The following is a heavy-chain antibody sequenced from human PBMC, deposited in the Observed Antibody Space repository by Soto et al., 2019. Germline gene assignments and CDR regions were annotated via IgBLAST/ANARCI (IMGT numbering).Heavy chain of an antibody. CDR1: GYTFTSPG. D-gene: IGHD3-22*01. CDR3: ARDWVYYYASSGYYGS. Sequence: ASVKVSCKASGYTFTSPGSSWVRQAPGQGLEWMGWIRAYNGNTNYAQKLQGRVTMTTDTSTSTAYMELRSLRSDDTAVYYCARDWVYYYASSGYYGSWGQGTLVPVSS. CDR2: IRAYNGNT. V-gene: IGHV1-18*01. J-gene: IGHJ5*02.